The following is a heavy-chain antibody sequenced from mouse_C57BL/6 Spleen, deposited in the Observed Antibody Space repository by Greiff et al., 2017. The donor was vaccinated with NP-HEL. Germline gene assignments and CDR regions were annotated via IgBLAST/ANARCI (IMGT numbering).Heavy chain of an antibody. CDR3: ATSAQATSMDY. CDR1: GYTFTSYG. Sequence: VKLVESGAELARPGASVKLSCKASGYTFTSYGISWVKQRTGQGLEWIGEIYPSSGNTYYNAKFKGKATMTADKYSSTAYMELRSLTSEDSAVYFCATSAQATSMDYWGQGTSVTVSS. D-gene: IGHD3-2*02. V-gene: IGHV1-81*01. CDR2: IYPSSGNT. J-gene: IGHJ4*01.